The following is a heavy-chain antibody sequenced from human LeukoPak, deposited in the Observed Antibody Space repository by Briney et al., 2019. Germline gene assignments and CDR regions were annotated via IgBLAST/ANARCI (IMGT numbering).Heavy chain of an antibody. Sequence: SXKVSCKASGGTFISYAISWVRQAPGQGLEWMGRIIPIFGTANYAQKFQGRVTITTDESTSTAYMELSSLRSEDTAVYYCARDIPYSSSWYNWFDPWGQGTLVTVSS. D-gene: IGHD6-13*01. CDR1: GGTFISYA. CDR3: ARDIPYSSSWYNWFDP. CDR2: IIPIFGTA. J-gene: IGHJ5*02. V-gene: IGHV1-69*05.